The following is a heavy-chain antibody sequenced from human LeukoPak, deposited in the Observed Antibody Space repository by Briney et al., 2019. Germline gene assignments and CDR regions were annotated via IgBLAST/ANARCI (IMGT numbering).Heavy chain of an antibody. CDR3: AKVLSLRSHFFDY. V-gene: IGHV3-23*01. CDR1: GFIFSSYA. D-gene: IGHD4-17*01. J-gene: IGHJ4*02. CDR2: ISGSGDTI. Sequence: GGSLRLSCAASGFIFSSYAMTWVRQGPGKGLEWVSAISGSGDTIHYADSVKGRFTLSRDNSKNTLYLQMNSLRAEDTAVYYCAKVLSLRSHFFDYWGQGTLVTVSS.